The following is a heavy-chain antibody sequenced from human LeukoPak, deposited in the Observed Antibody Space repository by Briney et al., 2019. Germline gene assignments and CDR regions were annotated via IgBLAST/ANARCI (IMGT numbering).Heavy chain of an antibody. CDR2: FDPEDGET. CDR3: ATDYYDSSGYSHIGY. CDR1: GYTLTELS. D-gene: IGHD3-22*01. J-gene: IGHJ4*02. Sequence: GASVKVSCKVSGYTLTELSMHWVRQAPGKGLEWMGGFDPEDGETIYAQKFQGRVTMTEDTSTDTAYMELSSLRSEDTAVYYCATDYYDSSGYSHIGYWGRGTLVTVSS. V-gene: IGHV1-24*01.